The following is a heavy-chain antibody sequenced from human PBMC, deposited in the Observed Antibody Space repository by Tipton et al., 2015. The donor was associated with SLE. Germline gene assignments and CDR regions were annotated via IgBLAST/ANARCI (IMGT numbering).Heavy chain of an antibody. V-gene: IGHV4-61*02. CDR2: VYTSGTT. CDR3: ARDQGVQGVNSDAFDI. J-gene: IGHJ3*02. CDR1: GGPMTSGDYY. Sequence: TLSLTCTVSGGPMTSGDYYWSWIRQPAGKGLEWVGRVYTSGTTHDNPSLKGRVTVSVDTSKNQFSLKLSSVTAADTAVYYCARDQGVQGVNSDAFDIWGQGTMVTVSS. D-gene: IGHD3-10*01.